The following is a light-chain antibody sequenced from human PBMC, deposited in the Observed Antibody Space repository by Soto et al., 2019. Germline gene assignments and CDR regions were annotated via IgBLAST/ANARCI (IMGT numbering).Light chain of an antibody. CDR1: QSISNH. CDR2: AAS. V-gene: IGKV1-39*01. CDR3: QQSYSGPPT. J-gene: IGKJ1*01. Sequence: DSQMTQSPSSLSASVEDRVIITCRASQSISNHLNWYQQKPGKAPKLLIFAASSLQSGVPSRFSGSRSGPDFTLTISSLQPEDFATYYCQQSYSGPPTFGQGTKVDIK.